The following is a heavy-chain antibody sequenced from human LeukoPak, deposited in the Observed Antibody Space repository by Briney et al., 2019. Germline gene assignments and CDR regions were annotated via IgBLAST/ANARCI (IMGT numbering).Heavy chain of an antibody. CDR3: SRLSGSYLDY. J-gene: IGHJ4*02. CDR1: GFTFSSHG. V-gene: IGHV3-33*01. D-gene: IGHD1-26*01. Sequence: GGSLRLSCAASGFTFSSHGMHWVRQAPGKGVEWVALIWYDASNKYYADSVRGRFTISRDNFKNTLYLQMNSLRAEDTAVYYCSRLSGSYLDYWGQGTVVTVSS. CDR2: IWYDASNK.